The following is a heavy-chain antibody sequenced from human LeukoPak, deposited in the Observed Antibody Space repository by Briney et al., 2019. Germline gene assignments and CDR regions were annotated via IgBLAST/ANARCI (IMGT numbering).Heavy chain of an antibody. CDR2: INPSGGAT. J-gene: IGHJ6*03. V-gene: IGHV1-46*01. CDR1: GYTFTKYY. D-gene: IGHD3-10*02. CDR3: AGERRGGCSGMFGGLFASYYTYYYMDV. Sequence: ASVKVSCKASGYTFTKYYIHWVRQAPGQGLEWMGMINPSGGATTYAQRFQGRVTMTGDLSTTTVYMDLRSLRSEDTAVYFWAGERRGGCSGMFGGLFASYYTYYYMDVWGRGTTVTVSS.